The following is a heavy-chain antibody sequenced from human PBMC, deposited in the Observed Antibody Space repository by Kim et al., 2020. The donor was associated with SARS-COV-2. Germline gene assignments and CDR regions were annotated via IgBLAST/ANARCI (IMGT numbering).Heavy chain of an antibody. V-gene: IGHV1-3*01. CDR2: INAGNGNT. D-gene: IGHD3-10*01. CDR3: ASPSGTSMVRGVIQNYYYYGMDV. CDR1: GYTFTSYD. J-gene: IGHJ6*02. Sequence: ASVKVSCKASGYTFTSYDMHWVRQAPGQRLEWMGWINAGNGNTKYSQKFQGRVTITRDTSASTAYMELSSLRSEDTAVYYCASPSGTSMVRGVIQNYYYYGMDVWGQGTTVTVSS.